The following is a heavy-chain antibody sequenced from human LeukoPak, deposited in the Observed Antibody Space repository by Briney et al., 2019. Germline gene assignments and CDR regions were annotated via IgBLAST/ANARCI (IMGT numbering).Heavy chain of an antibody. Sequence: AGGSLRLSCTASGFTFGDYAMSWFRQAPGKGLEWVGFIRSKAYGGTTEYAASVKGRFTISRDDSKSIAYLQMNSLKTEDTAVYYCTREGLPRISGYASDYWGQGTLVTVSS. D-gene: IGHD5-12*01. CDR3: TREGLPRISGYASDY. CDR2: IRSKAYGGTT. V-gene: IGHV3-49*03. J-gene: IGHJ4*02. CDR1: GFTFGDYA.